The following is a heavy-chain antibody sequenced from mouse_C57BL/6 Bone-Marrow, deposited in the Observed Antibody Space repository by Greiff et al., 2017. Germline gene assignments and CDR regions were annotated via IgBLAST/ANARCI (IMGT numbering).Heavy chain of an antibody. Sequence: VQLQQPGAELVMPGASVKLSCKASGYTFTSYWMHWVKQRPGQGLEWIGEIDPSDSYTNYNQKFKGKSTLTVDKSSSTAYMQLSSLPSEDSAVYYCAIWDYGSSLDYWGQGTTLTVSS. CDR2: IDPSDSYT. V-gene: IGHV1-69*01. J-gene: IGHJ2*01. CDR3: AIWDYGSSLDY. D-gene: IGHD1-1*01. CDR1: GYTFTSYW.